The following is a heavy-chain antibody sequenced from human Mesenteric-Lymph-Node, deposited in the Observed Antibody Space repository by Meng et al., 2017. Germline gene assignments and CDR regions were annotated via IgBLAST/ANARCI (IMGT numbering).Heavy chain of an antibody. V-gene: IGHV4-38-2*02. J-gene: IGHJ1*01. CDR2: INDGGIT. CDR1: GYSITSVYF. Sequence: SETLSLTCTVSGYSITSVYFWGWIRQSPGKGLEWIGAINDGGITYYNPSLKSRVTISVDTSKNQFSLRLSSVTAADAAVYYCVRELVPGFFQYWGQGTLVTVSS. D-gene: IGHD1-14*01. CDR3: VRELVPGFFQY.